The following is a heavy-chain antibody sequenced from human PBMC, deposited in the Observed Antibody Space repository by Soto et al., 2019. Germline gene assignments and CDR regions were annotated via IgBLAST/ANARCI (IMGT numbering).Heavy chain of an antibody. D-gene: IGHD3-10*01. CDR1: GGSMTSYY. CDR2: IYYTGNT. J-gene: IGHJ4*02. Sequence: PSETLSLTCTVSGGSMTSYYWSWIRQPPGKGLEWIGFIYYTGNTKYNPSLKSRVTISIDTSKSLFSLKLNSVTAADTAVYYCSIRIIALEIFDFWGPGTVVTVSS. CDR3: SIRIIALEIFDF. V-gene: IGHV4-59*08.